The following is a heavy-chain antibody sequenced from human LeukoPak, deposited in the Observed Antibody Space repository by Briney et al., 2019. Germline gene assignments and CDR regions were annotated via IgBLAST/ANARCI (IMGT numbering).Heavy chain of an antibody. CDR1: GGSFSGYY. D-gene: IGHD6-19*01. CDR2: INHSGST. V-gene: IGHV4-34*01. J-gene: IGHJ2*01. CDR3: ARGRAVAGRRLKLADNWYFDL. Sequence: PSETLSLTCAVYGGSFSGYYWSWIRQPPGMGLEWIGEINHSGSTNYNPSLKSRVTISVDTSKNQFSLKLSSVTAADTAVYYCARGRAVAGRRLKLADNWYFDLWGRGTLVTVSS.